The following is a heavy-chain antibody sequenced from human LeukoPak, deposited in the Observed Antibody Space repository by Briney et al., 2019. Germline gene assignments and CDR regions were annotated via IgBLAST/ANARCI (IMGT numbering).Heavy chain of an antibody. CDR2: IYPGDSDH. CDR3: ARPHGSSLPRVFDY. Sequence: GEPLKISCKGSGYRFTSDWIGWVRQMPGKGLEWMGIIYPGDSDHRYSPSFQGQVTISPDQSVSTAYLQWSSLKASDTAMYYCARPHGSSLPRVFDYWGQGTLVTVSS. J-gene: IGHJ4*02. V-gene: IGHV5-51*01. D-gene: IGHD6-6*01. CDR1: GYRFTSDW.